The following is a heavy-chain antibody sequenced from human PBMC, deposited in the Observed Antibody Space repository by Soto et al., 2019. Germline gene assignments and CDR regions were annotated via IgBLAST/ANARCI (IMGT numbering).Heavy chain of an antibody. CDR3: AREVQVHTPAFVY. J-gene: IGHJ4*02. CDR2: ISPMFGAA. Sequence: QVQLVQSGAEMKKPGSSVKVSCQSSGGTFNTYAMNWVRQAPGQGPEWMGDISPMFGAANYAPKFQGRVTITADESTGTSYMQLSLTSEDTALYFCAREVQVHTPAFVYWGQGTLVTVSS. CDR1: GGTFNTYA. D-gene: IGHD3-10*01. V-gene: IGHV1-69*19.